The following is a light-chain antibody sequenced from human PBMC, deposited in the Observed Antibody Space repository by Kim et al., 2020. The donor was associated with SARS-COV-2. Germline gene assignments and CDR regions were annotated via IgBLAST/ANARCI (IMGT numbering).Light chain of an antibody. CDR3: SSYAGSNNWV. CDR2: EVS. CDR1: SSDVGGSNY. V-gene: IGLV2-8*01. J-gene: IGLJ3*02. Sequence: GQSVTISCTGTSSDVGGSNYVSWYQQLPGKAPKLMISEVSKRPSGVPDRFSGSKSGNTASLTVSGLQAEDEADYYCSSYAGSNNWVFGGGTKLTVL.